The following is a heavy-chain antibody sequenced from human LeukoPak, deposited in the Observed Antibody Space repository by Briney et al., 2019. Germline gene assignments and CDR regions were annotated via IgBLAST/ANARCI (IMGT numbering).Heavy chain of an antibody. V-gene: IGHV3-30*04. CDR2: ISYDGSNK. J-gene: IGHJ5*02. D-gene: IGHD6-13*01. Sequence: PGGSLRLPCAASGFTFSSYAMHWVRQAPGKGLEWVAVISYDGSNKYYADSVKGRFTISRDNSKNTLYLQMNSLRAEDTAVYYCARMKYSSRANWFDPWGQGTLVTVSS. CDR1: GFTFSSYA. CDR3: ARMKYSSRANWFDP.